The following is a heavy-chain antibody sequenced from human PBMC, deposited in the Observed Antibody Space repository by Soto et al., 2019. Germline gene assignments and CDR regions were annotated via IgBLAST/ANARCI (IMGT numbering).Heavy chain of an antibody. Sequence: ASVKVSCKASGYTFTGYYMHWVRQAPGQGLEWTGWINPNSGGTNYARKFQGWVTMTRDTSISTAYMELSRLRSDDTAVYYCASSFWSGDVGMDVWGQGTTVTVSS. D-gene: IGHD3-3*01. CDR1: GYTFTGYY. CDR3: ASSFWSGDVGMDV. J-gene: IGHJ6*02. CDR2: INPNSGGT. V-gene: IGHV1-2*04.